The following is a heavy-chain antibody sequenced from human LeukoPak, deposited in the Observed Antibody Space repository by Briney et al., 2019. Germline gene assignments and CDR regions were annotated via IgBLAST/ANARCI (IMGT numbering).Heavy chain of an antibody. CDR1: GYTFTGYH. V-gene: IGHV1-2*06. D-gene: IGHD6-13*01. Sequence: GGSVKVSCQASGYTFTGYHMHWVRQPPGQGLEWMGRINPNSGGTNYAQKLQGRVTMTRDTSISTAYMELSRQTADDTAVYYCARGGRAGGSSCLPDVWGQGTTVTVSS. CDR2: INPNSGGT. CDR3: ARGGRAGGSSCLPDV. J-gene: IGHJ6*02.